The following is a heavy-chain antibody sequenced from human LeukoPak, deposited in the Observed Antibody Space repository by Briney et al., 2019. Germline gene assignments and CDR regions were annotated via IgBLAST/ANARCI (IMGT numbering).Heavy chain of an antibody. V-gene: IGHV3-23*01. CDR1: GFTFTTYS. CDR3: AKYRMATTPYFDY. J-gene: IGHJ4*02. CDR2: ITGSGGIT. Sequence: GGSLRLSCAASGFTFTTYSMTWVRQAPGKGLQWVSTITGSGGITHYADSVKGRFTISRDNSKNTLYLQMNSLRAEDTAVYYCAKYRMATTPYFDYWAQGTLVTVSS. D-gene: IGHD1-14*01.